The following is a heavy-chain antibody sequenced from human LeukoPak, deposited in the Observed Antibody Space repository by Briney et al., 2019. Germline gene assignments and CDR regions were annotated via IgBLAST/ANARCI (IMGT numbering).Heavy chain of an antibody. D-gene: IGHD2-15*01. CDR3: ARGVGTPSYYFDY. CDR1: GFTFSAYA. V-gene: IGHV3-30-3*01. Sequence: GGSLRLSCSASGFTFSAYAMHWVRQAPGKGLEWVALMSYDGSNIYYADSVKGRFTISRDNSKNTLFLQMNSLRVEDTALFYCARGVGTPSYYFDYWGQGTLVTVSS. J-gene: IGHJ4*02. CDR2: MSYDGSNI.